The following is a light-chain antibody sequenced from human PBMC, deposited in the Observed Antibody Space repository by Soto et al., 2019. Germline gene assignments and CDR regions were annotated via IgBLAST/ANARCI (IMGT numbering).Light chain of an antibody. CDR2: KAS. J-gene: IGKJ1*01. V-gene: IGKV1-5*03. CDR1: QTISSW. CDR3: QHYNSYSEA. Sequence: DIQMTKPPSTLSGSVGDRVTITCRASQTISSWLAWYPQKPGKAPKLLIYKASTLKSGVPSRFSGSGSGTEFTLTISSLQPDDFATYYCQHYNSYSEAVGQGTKVDIK.